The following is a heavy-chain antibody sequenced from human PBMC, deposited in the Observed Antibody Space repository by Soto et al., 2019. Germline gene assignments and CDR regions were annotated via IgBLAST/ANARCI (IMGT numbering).Heavy chain of an antibody. CDR1: GFTVSSKY. Sequence: PGGSLRLSCAASGFTVSSKYMSWVRQAPGKGLEWVSVIYSGGSTYYADSVKGRLTISRDSSKNRLYLQMNSLRAEDTAVYYCAKIAVAGTWDYYYGMDVWGQVTTVTVSS. J-gene: IGHJ6*02. CDR3: AKIAVAGTWDYYYGMDV. CDR2: IYSGGST. V-gene: IGHV3-66*01. D-gene: IGHD6-19*01.